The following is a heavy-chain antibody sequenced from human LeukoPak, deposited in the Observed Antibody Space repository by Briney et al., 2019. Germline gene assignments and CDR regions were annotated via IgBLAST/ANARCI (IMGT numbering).Heavy chain of an antibody. J-gene: IGHJ4*02. CDR2: ISAYNGNT. CDR1: GYTFTSYA. Sequence: ASVKVSCKASGYTFTSYAVSWVRQAPGQGLEYMGYISAYNGNTNYAHNLQGRVTMTTDTSTTTVYMELTSLRSDDTAVYYCARDPSGRGAMVPYDYWGQGTLVTVSS. CDR3: ARDPSGRGAMVPYDY. V-gene: IGHV1-18*01. D-gene: IGHD5-18*01.